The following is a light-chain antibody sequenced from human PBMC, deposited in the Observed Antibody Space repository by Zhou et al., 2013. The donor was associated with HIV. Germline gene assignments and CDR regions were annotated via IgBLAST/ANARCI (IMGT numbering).Light chain of an antibody. J-gene: IGKJ1*01. V-gene: IGKV3-11*01. CDR1: QSVTNY. CDR3: QQYSSSWT. CDR2: DVS. Sequence: EIVLTQSPATLSLSPGERATLSCRASQSVTNYLAWYQQRPGQAPRLLIYDVSKRATGIPARFSGSGSGTDFTLTISSLQPDDFAIYYCQQYSSSWTFGQGTRVE.